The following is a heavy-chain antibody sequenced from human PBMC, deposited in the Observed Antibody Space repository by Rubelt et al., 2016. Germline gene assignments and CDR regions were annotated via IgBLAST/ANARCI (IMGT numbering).Heavy chain of an antibody. CDR3: ARDFEYYYGSGSQSYWYFDL. J-gene: IGHJ2*01. CDR2: IKQDGSEK. CDR1: GFTFSSYW. D-gene: IGHD3-10*01. Sequence: EVQLVESGGGLVQPGGSLRLSCAASGFTFSSYWMSWVRQAPGKGLEWVANIKQDGSEKYYVDSVKGRFTISRDNAKNSLYLQMNSLRAEDTAVYYCARDFEYYYGSGSQSYWYFDLWGRGTLVTVSS. V-gene: IGHV3-7*01.